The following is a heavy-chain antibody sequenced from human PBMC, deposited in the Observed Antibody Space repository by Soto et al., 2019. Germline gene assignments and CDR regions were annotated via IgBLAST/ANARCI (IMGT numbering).Heavy chain of an antibody. D-gene: IGHD5-18*01. CDR2: IYYSGST. V-gene: IGHV4-59*01. Sequence: SETLSLTWTVAGGSISSYYCSWIRQPPGKGLEWIGYIYYSGSTNYNPSLKSRVTISVDTSKNQFSLKLSSVTAADTAVYYCARRYGKNAFDIWGQGTMVTVSS. J-gene: IGHJ3*02. CDR3: ARRYGKNAFDI. CDR1: GGSISSYY.